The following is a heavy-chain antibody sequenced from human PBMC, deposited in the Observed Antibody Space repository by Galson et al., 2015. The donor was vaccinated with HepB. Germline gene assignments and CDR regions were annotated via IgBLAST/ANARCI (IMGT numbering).Heavy chain of an antibody. Sequence: SLRLSCAASGFTFSSYGMHWVRQAPGKGLEWVAVISYDGSNKYYADSVKGRFTISRDNSKNTLYLQMNSLRAEDTAVYYCAKPAGIAAAGAPPSFQHWGQGTLVTVSS. CDR3: AKPAGIAAAGAPPSFQH. CDR2: ISYDGSNK. J-gene: IGHJ1*01. V-gene: IGHV3-30*18. CDR1: GFTFSSYG. D-gene: IGHD6-13*01.